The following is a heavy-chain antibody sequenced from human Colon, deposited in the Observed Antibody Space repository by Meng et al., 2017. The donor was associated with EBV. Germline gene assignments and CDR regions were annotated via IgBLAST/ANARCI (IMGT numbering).Heavy chain of an antibody. CDR2: IYHSGTT. Sequence: QVQPQEPGPGLVKPSGTLSLTCAVSGDSISNNWWSWVRQPPGKGLEWIGEIYHSGTTNYNPSLRSRVTISVDKSKNQFSLQLTSVTAADTAVYYCARNGDYNPGLYWGQGTLVTVSS. D-gene: IGHD4-17*01. CDR3: ARNGDYNPGLY. J-gene: IGHJ4*02. CDR1: GDSISNNW. V-gene: IGHV4-4*02.